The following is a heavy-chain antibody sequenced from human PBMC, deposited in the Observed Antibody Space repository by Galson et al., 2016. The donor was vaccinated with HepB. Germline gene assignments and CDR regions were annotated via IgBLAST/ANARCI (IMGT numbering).Heavy chain of an antibody. D-gene: IGHD4-17*01. CDR2: VSALNGST. J-gene: IGHJ4*02. Sequence: SVKVSCKASGYRSTSFGISWIRQAPGQGLEWMGWVSALNGSTNYAQHLQGRVTWTTDTSTTTAYMDLRNLTSDDTAVYYCARARGDPFDFWGQGTLVTVSS. CDR1: GYRSTSFG. CDR3: ARARGDPFDF. V-gene: IGHV1-18*01.